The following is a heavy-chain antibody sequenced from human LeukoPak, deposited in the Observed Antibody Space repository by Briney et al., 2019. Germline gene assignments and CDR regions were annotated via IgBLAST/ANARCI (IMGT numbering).Heavy chain of an antibody. CDR1: GFTFSSYE. V-gene: IGHV3-48*03. CDR3: ARDLSSYADYVAV. D-gene: IGHD4-17*01. J-gene: IGHJ6*04. CDR2: ISSSGSTI. Sequence: GGSLRLSCAASGFTFSSYEMNWVRQAPGKGLEWVSYISSSGSTIYYADSVKGRFTISRDNAKNSLYLKMNSPRPQPTPVCHCARDLSSYADYVAVWGNGTTVSVSS.